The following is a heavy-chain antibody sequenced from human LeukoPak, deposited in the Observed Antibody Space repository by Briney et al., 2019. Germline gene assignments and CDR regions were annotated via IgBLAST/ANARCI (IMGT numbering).Heavy chain of an antibody. D-gene: IGHD6-19*01. Sequence: GGSLRLSCAASGFTFSSYSMNWVRQAPGKGLEWVSSISSSSSYIYYADSVKGRFTISRDNAKNSLYLQMNSLRAEDTAVYYCARHPGGYSSGWYWYVKASEGLFDYWGQGTLVTVSS. J-gene: IGHJ4*02. CDR2: ISSSSSYI. V-gene: IGHV3-21*01. CDR3: ARHPGGYSSGWYWYVKASEGLFDY. CDR1: GFTFSSYS.